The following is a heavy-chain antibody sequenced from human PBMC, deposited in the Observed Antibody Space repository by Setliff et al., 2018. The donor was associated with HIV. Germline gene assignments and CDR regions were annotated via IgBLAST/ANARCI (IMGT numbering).Heavy chain of an antibody. CDR1: DFTVTNAW. CDR3: RSQVGDNSFWSGIVT. V-gene: IGHV3-15*07. CDR2: IKSKTDDGSI. D-gene: IGHD3-3*01. Sequence: GGSLRLSCAASDFTVTNAWMNWVRQAPGKGLEWVGRIKSKTDDGSIDYAVPVKGRFTISRDDSKNTLYLQMNGLQTEDTAVYYCRSQVGDNSFWSGIVTWGQGTLVTVSS. J-gene: IGHJ4*02.